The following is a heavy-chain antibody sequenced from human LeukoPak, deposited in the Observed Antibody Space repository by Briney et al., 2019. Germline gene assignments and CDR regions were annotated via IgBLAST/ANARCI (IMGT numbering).Heavy chain of an antibody. D-gene: IGHD3-10*01. CDR2: IYPNNGDT. CDR1: GYTFTDYY. Sequence: ASVKVSCKASGYTFTDYYIHWVRQPPGQGLEWMGWIYPNNGDTKYAEKFQGRVTMTRDTSISTAYMELSRLRSDDTAVYYCAADGSGRREFSDYWGQGTLVSVSS. J-gene: IGHJ4*02. CDR3: AADGSGRREFSDY. V-gene: IGHV1-2*02.